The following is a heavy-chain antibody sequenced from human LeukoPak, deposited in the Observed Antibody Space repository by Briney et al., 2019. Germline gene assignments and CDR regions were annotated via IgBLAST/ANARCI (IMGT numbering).Heavy chain of an antibody. CDR1: GYTFTGYY. V-gene: IGHV1-2*02. D-gene: IGHD3-22*01. CDR2: INPNSGGT. Sequence: ASVKVSCKASGYTFTGYYMHWVRQAPAQGLEWMGWINPNSGGTNYAQKFQGRVTMTRDTSISTAYMELSRLRSDDTAVYYCARYYDSSGYPFDYWGQGTLVTVSS. CDR3: ARYYDSSGYPFDY. J-gene: IGHJ4*02.